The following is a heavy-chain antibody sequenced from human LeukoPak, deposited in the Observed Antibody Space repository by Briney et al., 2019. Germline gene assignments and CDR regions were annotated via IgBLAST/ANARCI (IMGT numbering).Heavy chain of an antibody. J-gene: IGHJ6*02. D-gene: IGHD5-18*01. CDR1: GFTVSSNY. V-gene: IGHV3-66*01. CDR3: ARDSHTAMVTGYYYGMDV. Sequence: AGGSLRLSCAASGFTVSSNYMSWVRQAPGKGLEWVSVIYSGGSTYFAGSVKGRFTISRDNSKNTLYLQMISLRVEDTAVYYCARDSHTAMVTGYYYGMDVWGQGTTVTVSS. CDR2: IYSGGST.